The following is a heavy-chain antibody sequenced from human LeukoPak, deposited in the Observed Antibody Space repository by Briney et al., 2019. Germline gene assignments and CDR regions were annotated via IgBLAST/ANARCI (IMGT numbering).Heavy chain of an antibody. CDR1: GITFSDYY. CDR2: ISSSGSTI. J-gene: IGHJ4*02. V-gene: IGHV3-11*01. CDR3: ARDPYYYDSSGYRHTFDY. D-gene: IGHD3-22*01. Sequence: GGSLRLSCAASGITFSDYYMSWIRQAPGKGLEWVSYISSSGSTIYYADSVKGRFTISRDNATNSLYLQMNSLRAEDTAVYYCARDPYYYDSSGYRHTFDYWGQGTLVTVSS.